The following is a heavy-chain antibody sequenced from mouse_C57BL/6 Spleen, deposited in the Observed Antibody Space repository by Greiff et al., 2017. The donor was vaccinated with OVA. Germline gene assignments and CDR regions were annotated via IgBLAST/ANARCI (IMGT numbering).Heavy chain of an antibody. CDR3: TGGYYGIYWYFDV. Sequence: EVKVEESGGGLVQPGGSMKLSCVASGFTFSNYWMNWVRQSPEKGLEWVAQIRLKSDNYETHYAESVKGRFTISRDDSKSSVYLQMNNVRSEDTGIYYGTGGYYGIYWYFDVWGTGTTVTVSS. J-gene: IGHJ1*03. CDR2: IRLKSDNYET. D-gene: IGHD1-1*01. V-gene: IGHV6-3*01. CDR1: GFTFSNYW.